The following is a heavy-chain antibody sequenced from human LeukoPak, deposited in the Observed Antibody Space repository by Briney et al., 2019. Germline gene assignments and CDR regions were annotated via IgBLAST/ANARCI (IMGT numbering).Heavy chain of an antibody. V-gene: IGHV4-34*01. Sequence: SETLSLTCAVYGDSFSGYYWSWIRQPPGKGLEWIAEINHRGSTHYNPSLKSRVNISADTSQSQFSLNLDSVTAADTAVYYCARRPRNSGTYDGPSGLDYWGQGTRVTVSS. CDR3: ARRPRNSGTYDGPSGLDY. CDR2: INHRGST. D-gene: IGHD1-26*01. CDR1: GDSFSGYY. J-gene: IGHJ4*02.